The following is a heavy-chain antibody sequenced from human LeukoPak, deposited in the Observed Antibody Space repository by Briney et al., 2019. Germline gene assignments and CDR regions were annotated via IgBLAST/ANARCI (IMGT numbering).Heavy chain of an antibody. Sequence: SETLSLTCAVYGGSFSGYYWSWIRQPPGKGLEWIGEINHSGSTNYNPSHKSRVTISVDTSKNQFSLKLSSVTAADTAVYYCARGTVVTGYYYGMDVWGQGTTVTVSS. J-gene: IGHJ6*02. CDR3: ARGTVVTGYYYGMDV. CDR2: INHSGST. CDR1: GGSFSGYY. D-gene: IGHD4-23*01. V-gene: IGHV4-34*01.